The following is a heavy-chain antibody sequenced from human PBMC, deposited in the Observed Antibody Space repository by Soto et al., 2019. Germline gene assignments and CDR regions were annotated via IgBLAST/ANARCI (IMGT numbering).Heavy chain of an antibody. V-gene: IGHV1-24*01. CDR3: ATGNPTTVTPLNYFDY. CDR1: GYTLTELS. CDR2: FDPEDGET. Sequence: ASVKVSCKVSGYTLTELSMHWVRQAPGKGLEWMGGFDPEDGETIYAQRFQGRVTMTEDTSTDTAYMELSSLRSEDTAVYYCATGNPTTVTPLNYFDYWGQGTLVTVS. J-gene: IGHJ4*02. D-gene: IGHD4-4*01.